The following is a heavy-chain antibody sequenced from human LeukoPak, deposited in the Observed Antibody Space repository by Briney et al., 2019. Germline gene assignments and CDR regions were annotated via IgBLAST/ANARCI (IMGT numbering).Heavy chain of an antibody. CDR1: GFTFSSYA. Sequence: SGRSLRLSCAASGFTFSSYAMHWVRQAPGKGLEWVAVISYDGSNKYYADSVKGRFTISRDSSKNTLYLQMNSLRAEDTAVYYCARGGPGSITMIVVVIKYYFDYWGQGTLVTVSS. CDR2: ISYDGSNK. J-gene: IGHJ4*02. CDR3: ARGGPGSITMIVVVIKYYFDY. D-gene: IGHD3-22*01. V-gene: IGHV3-30-3*01.